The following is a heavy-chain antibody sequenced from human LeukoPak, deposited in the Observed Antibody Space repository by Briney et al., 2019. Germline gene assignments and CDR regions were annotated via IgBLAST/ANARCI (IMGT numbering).Heavy chain of an antibody. Sequence: PGGSLRLSCAASGFTFNTYWMTWVRQAPGKGLEWVANINQDGSETYYVDSVKGRFTISRDTAKNSLYLQMNSRSAKDTAVYYCARRIAASGTGGYFDYWGLGTLVTVSS. CDR3: ARRIAASGTGGYFDY. CDR2: INQDGSET. CDR1: GFTFNTYW. V-gene: IGHV3-7*05. J-gene: IGHJ4*02. D-gene: IGHD6-13*01.